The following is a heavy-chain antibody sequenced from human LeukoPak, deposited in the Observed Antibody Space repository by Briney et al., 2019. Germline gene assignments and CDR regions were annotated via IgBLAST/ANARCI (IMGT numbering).Heavy chain of an antibody. V-gene: IGHV4-4*02. CDR1: GGSISSSNW. J-gene: IGHJ4*02. CDR3: AREGYDSIMGRIYYFDY. D-gene: IGHD3-22*01. Sequence: PSETLSLTCAVSGGSISSSNWWSWVRQPPGKGLEWIGEIYHSGSTNYNPSLKSRVTISVDKSKNQFSLKLSSMTAADTAVYYCAREGYDSIMGRIYYFDYWGQGTLVTVSS. CDR2: IYHSGST.